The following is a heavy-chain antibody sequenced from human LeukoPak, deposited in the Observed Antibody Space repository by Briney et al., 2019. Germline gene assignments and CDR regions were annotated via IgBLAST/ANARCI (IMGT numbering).Heavy chain of an antibody. D-gene: IGHD2-15*01. Sequence: SVKVSCKASGFIFSSSAVQWVRQARGQRLEWIGWIVVGSGNTNYAQKFQERVTISRDMSTSTVHMELSSLRSEDTAVYYRAAATGAAAGSYAFDIWGQGTMVTVSS. CDR2: IVVGSGNT. CDR1: GFIFSSSA. CDR3: AAATGAAAGSYAFDI. V-gene: IGHV1-58*01. J-gene: IGHJ3*02.